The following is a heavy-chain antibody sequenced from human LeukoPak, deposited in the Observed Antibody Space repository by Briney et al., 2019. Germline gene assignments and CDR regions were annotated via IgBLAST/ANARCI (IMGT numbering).Heavy chain of an antibody. D-gene: IGHD3-10*01. Sequence: SETLSLTCAVYGGSFSGYYWSWIRQPPGKGLEWIGEINHSGSTNYNPSLKSRVTISVDTSKNQFSLKPSSVAAADTAVYYCARVRGVSGPWGQGTLVTVSS. CDR1: GGSFSGYY. CDR2: INHSGST. CDR3: ARVRGVSGP. J-gene: IGHJ4*02. V-gene: IGHV4-34*01.